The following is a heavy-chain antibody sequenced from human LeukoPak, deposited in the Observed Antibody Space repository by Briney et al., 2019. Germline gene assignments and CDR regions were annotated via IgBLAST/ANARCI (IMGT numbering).Heavy chain of an antibody. Sequence: GGSLRLSCAASRFTFINYGMHWVRRAPGKMEWVAVISYDGNNKYYGDSVKGRFTISRDNSKSMLYLQMNSLRAEDTAVYYCASAIQGNWGQGTLVTVSS. CDR1: RFTFINYG. J-gene: IGHJ4*02. CDR3: ASAIQGN. V-gene: IGHV3-30*03. CDR2: ISYDGNNK.